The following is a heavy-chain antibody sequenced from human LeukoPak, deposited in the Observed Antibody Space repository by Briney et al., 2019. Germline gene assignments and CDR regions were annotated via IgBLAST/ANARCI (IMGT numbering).Heavy chain of an antibody. Sequence: ASVKVSCKASGYTFTGYYMHWVRQAPGQGLEWMGWINPNSGGTNYAQKFQGWVTMTRDTSISTAYMELSRLRSDNTAVYYCARVWGYNYFDYWGQGTLVTVSS. CDR3: ARVWGYNYFDY. J-gene: IGHJ4*02. CDR1: GYTFTGYY. D-gene: IGHD1-1*01. CDR2: INPNSGGT. V-gene: IGHV1-2*04.